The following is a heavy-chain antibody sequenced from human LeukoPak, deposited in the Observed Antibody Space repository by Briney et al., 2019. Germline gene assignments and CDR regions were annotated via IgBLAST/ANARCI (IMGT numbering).Heavy chain of an antibody. J-gene: IGHJ6*02. CDR1: GFTVSSNY. D-gene: IGHD3-22*01. CDR2: ISGSGGST. V-gene: IGHV3-23*01. Sequence: GGSLRLSCAASGFTVSSNYMSWVRQAPGKGLEWVSAISGSGGSTYYADSVKGRFTISRDNSKNTLYLQMNSLRAEDTAVYYCAKDMGRSIRVVVIKDYYGMDVWGQGTTVTVSS. CDR3: AKDMGRSIRVVVIKDYYGMDV.